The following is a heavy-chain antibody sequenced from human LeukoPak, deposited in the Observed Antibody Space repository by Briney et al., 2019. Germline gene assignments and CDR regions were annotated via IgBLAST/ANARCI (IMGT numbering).Heavy chain of an antibody. CDR3: ARSGREATEIDY. CDR2: INGRGTYI. CDR1: GFTFSDYF. Sequence: PGGSLRLSCAASGFTFSDYFMSWVRQAPGKGLEWLSYINGRGTYIDYAESLKGRITISRDDAQNSLYLQMNSLRVEDTAVYYCARSGREATEIDYWGQGTLVTVSS. V-gene: IGHV3-11*06. D-gene: IGHD1-1*01. J-gene: IGHJ4*02.